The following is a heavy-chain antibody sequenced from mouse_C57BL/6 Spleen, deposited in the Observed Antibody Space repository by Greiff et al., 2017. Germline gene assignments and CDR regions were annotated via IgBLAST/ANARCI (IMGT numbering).Heavy chain of an antibody. J-gene: IGHJ4*01. D-gene: IGHD2-3*01. CDR3: ARPVYLYYYAMDY. CDR1: GFTFSDYG. V-gene: IGHV5-17*01. Sequence: EVKLMESGGGLVKPGGSLKLSCAASGFTFSDYGMHWVRQAPEKGLEWVAYISSGSSTIYYADTLKGRFTISRDNAKNTLFLQMTSLRSEDTAMYYCARPVYLYYYAMDYWGQGTSVTVSS. CDR2: ISSGSSTI.